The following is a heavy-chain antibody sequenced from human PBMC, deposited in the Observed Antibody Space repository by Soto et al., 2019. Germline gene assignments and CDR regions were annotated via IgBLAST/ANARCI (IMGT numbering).Heavy chain of an antibody. V-gene: IGHV3-72*01. J-gene: IGHJ4*02. Sequence: EVQLVESGGGLVQPGGSLRLSCAASGFTFSDKYMDWVRQAPGKGLEWVGRIRNKANSYTTEYAASVKGRLTISRDDSKTSLYLQMSSLKTEDTAVYYCATYESARGGDFDYWGQGTLVTVSS. CDR1: GFTFSDKY. CDR3: ATYESARGGDFDY. CDR2: IRNKANSYTT. D-gene: IGHD3-22*01.